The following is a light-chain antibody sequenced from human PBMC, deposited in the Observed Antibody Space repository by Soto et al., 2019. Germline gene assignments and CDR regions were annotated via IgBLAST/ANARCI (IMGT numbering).Light chain of an antibody. CDR2: GAS. CDR1: QIVRSTY. Sequence: EIVLTQSPGTLSLSPGEGATLSCRASQIVRSTYLAWFQQKPGQAPRLLIYGASTRATGIPDRFSGSGSGTDFTLAISGLEPKDFALYYCQQYGISLRTFGQGTKLEIK. V-gene: IGKV3-20*01. J-gene: IGKJ2*01. CDR3: QQYGISLRT.